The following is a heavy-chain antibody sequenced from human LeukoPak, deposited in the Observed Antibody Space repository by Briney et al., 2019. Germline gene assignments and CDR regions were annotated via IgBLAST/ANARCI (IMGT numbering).Heavy chain of an antibody. D-gene: IGHD3-10*01. V-gene: IGHV3-30-3*01. J-gene: IGHJ3*02. CDR3: ARERGNDAFDI. Sequence: GRSLRLSCAASGFTFSSYAMHWVRQAPGKGLEWVAVISYDGSNKYYADSVKGRFTISRDNSKNTLYLQMNSLRAEDTAVYYCARERGNDAFDIWGQGTMVTVSS. CDR1: GFTFSSYA. CDR2: ISYDGSNK.